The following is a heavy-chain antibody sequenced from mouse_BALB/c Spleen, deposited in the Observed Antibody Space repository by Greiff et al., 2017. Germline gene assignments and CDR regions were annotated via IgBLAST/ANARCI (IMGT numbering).Heavy chain of an antibody. CDR3: ARRDYGSSPWFAY. D-gene: IGHD1-1*01. Sequence: EVQLQQSGPGLVKPSQSLSLTCTVTGYSITSDYAWNWIRQFPGNTLEWMGYISYSGSTSYNPSLKSRISITRDTSKNQFFLQLNSVTTEDTATYYCARRDYGSSPWFAYWGQGTLVTVSA. CDR2: ISYSGST. V-gene: IGHV3-2*02. J-gene: IGHJ3*01. CDR1: GYSITSDYA.